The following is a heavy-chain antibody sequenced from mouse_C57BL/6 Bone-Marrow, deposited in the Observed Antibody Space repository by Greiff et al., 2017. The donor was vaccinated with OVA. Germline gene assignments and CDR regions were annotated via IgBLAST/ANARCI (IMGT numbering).Heavy chain of an antibody. CDR3: TRCYSNYYAMDY. D-gene: IGHD2-5*01. J-gene: IGHJ4*01. V-gene: IGHV1-15*01. CDR2: IDPETGGT. Sequence: QVQLKQSGAELVRPGASVTLSCKASGYTFTDYDMHWVKQTPVHGLEWIGAIDPETGGTASNQKFKGKAIMTADKSSSTAYMELRSLTSEDSSVYYCTRCYSNYYAMDYWGQGTSVTVSS. CDR1: GYTFTDYD.